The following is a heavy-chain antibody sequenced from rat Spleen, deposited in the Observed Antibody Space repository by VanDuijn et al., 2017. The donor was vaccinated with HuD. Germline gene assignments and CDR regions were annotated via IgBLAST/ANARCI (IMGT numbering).Heavy chain of an antibody. D-gene: IGHD1-12*02. J-gene: IGHJ4*01. V-gene: IGHV2-1*01. CDR2: IWSGGAT. CDR1: GFSLTSNS. CDR3: AAYYYDGTYVMDA. Sequence: QVQLKESGPGLVQSSQTLSLTCNVSGFSLTSNSVNWVRQPPGKGLEWMGAIWSGGATDYNSALKSRLSISRDTSKSQVFLTMNSLQTDDTAVYYCAAYYYDGTYVMDAWGQGASVTVSS.